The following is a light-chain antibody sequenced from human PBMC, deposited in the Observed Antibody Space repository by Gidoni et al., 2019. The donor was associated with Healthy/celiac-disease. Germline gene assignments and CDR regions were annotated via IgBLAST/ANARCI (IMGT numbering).Light chain of an antibody. CDR3: QQYDNLLLT. V-gene: IGKV1-33*01. CDR1: QDISNY. J-gene: IGKJ4*01. CDR2: DAS. Sequence: DIQKTQSPSSPSASVGDRVTITCQASQDISNYLNWYQQKPGKAPKLLIYDASNLETGVPSRFSGSGSGTDFTFTISSLQPEDIATYYCQQYDNLLLTFXGXTKVEIK.